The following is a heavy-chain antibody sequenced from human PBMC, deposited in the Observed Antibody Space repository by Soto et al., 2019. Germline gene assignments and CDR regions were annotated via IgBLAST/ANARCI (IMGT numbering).Heavy chain of an antibody. CDR3: ARDTNYYASGSGVDV. D-gene: IGHD3-10*01. V-gene: IGHV3-11*05. J-gene: IGHJ4*02. CDR2: ISSSTSHT. CDR1: GFTFSDYY. Sequence: GSLRLSCAVSGFTFSDYYMTWIRQAPGKGLEWVSYISSSTSHTNYADSVKGRFTISRDNAKNSLFLQMNSLRAEDTAVYYCARDTNYYASGSGVDVWGQGTLVTGSS.